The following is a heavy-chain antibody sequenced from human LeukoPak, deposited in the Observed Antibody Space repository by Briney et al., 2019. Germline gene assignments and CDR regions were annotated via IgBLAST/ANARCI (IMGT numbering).Heavy chain of an antibody. J-gene: IGHJ4*02. Sequence: ASVKVSCKASGYTFTSYGISWVRQAPGQGLEWMGWISAYNGNTNYAQKLQGRVTMTTDTSTSTAYMELRSLRSDDTAVYYCARVQKDSSGYYYSDYWGQGTLVTVSS. D-gene: IGHD3-22*01. CDR2: ISAYNGNT. CDR3: ARVQKDSSGYYYSDY. CDR1: GYTFTSYG. V-gene: IGHV1-18*01.